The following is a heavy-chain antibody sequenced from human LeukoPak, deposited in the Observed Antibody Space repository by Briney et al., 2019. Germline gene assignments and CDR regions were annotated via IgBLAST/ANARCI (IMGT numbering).Heavy chain of an antibody. V-gene: IGHV4-39*07. Sequence: SETLPLICSVSRASISNNNYYWGWIRQPPGKGLEWIGNIYHSGTTYYNPSLPSLKGRVTILMDTSKNQFSLRLRSVTAADTAVYFCASLRKRGGAFDLWGQGTVVTVSS. CDR3: ASLRKRGGAFDL. CDR1: RASISNNNYY. J-gene: IGHJ3*01. CDR2: IYHSGTT.